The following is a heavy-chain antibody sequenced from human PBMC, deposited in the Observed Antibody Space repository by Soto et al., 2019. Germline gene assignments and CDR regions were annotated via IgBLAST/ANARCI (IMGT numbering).Heavy chain of an antibody. J-gene: IGHJ6*02. CDR3: ARHPNYYYGSGSSYYYYYYGMDV. Sequence: SETLSLTFTVSGGSISSYYWSWIRQPPGKGLEWIGYIYYSGSTNYNPSLKSRVTISVDTSKNQFSLKLSSVTAADTAVYYCARHPNYYYGSGSSYYYYYYGMDVWGQGTTVTVSS. CDR1: GGSISSYY. D-gene: IGHD3-10*01. V-gene: IGHV4-59*08. CDR2: IYYSGST.